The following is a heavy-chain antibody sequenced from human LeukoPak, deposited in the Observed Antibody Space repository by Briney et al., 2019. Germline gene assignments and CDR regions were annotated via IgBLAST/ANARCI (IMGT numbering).Heavy chain of an antibody. V-gene: IGHV3-48*03. J-gene: IGHJ3*02. CDR3: VRDDSSFGTSFDI. Sequence: GGSLRLSCAASGFTFSSYEMNWVRQAPGKGLEWVSYISSSGSTIYYADSVKGRFTISRDNAKNSLYLQMNSLRAEDTAAYYCVRDDSSFGTSFDIWGQGTMVTVSS. CDR2: ISSSGSTI. D-gene: IGHD3-22*01. CDR1: GFTFSSYE.